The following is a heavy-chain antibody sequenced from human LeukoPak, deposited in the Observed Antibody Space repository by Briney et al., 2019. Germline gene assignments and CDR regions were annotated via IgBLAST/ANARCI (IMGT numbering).Heavy chain of an antibody. CDR3: TRERKSGIAAFDY. Sequence: GGSLRLSCAASGFTFSSYGMHWVRQAPGKGLEWVAVIWYDGINKFHADSVRGRFTISRDNSKNTLYLQMNSLRAEDTAVYYCTRERKSGIAAFDYWGQGTLVTVSS. V-gene: IGHV3-33*01. CDR2: IWYDGINK. J-gene: IGHJ4*02. CDR1: GFTFSSYG. D-gene: IGHD6-13*01.